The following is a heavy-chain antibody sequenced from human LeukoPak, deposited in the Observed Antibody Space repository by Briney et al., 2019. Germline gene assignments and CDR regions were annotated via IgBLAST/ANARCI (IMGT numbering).Heavy chain of an antibody. J-gene: IGHJ4*02. V-gene: IGHV1-8*01. CDR1: GYTFTRYD. CDR3: AMVRGVIPVNFDY. D-gene: IGHD3-10*01. Sequence: GASVKVSCKASGYTFTRYDINWVRQATGQGLEWMGWMNPNSGNTGYAQKFQGRVTMTRNTSISTAYMELSSLRSEDTAVYYCAMVRGVIPVNFDYWGQGTLVTVSS. CDR2: MNPNSGNT.